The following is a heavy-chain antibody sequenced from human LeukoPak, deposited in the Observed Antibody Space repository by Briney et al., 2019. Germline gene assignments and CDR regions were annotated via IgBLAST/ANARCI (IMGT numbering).Heavy chain of an antibody. Sequence: ASVRVSCKASGYTFTSYGISWVRQAHGQGIEWMGWISAYNGNTNYAQKLQGRVTMTTDTSTSTAYMELRSLRSDDTAVYYCARDFDWGNAFDIWGQGTMVTVSS. D-gene: IGHD3-9*01. CDR3: ARDFDWGNAFDI. CDR2: ISAYNGNT. CDR1: GYTFTSYG. V-gene: IGHV1-18*01. J-gene: IGHJ3*02.